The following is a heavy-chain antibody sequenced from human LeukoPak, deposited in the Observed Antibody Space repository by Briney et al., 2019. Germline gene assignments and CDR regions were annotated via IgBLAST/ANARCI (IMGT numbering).Heavy chain of an antibody. J-gene: IGHJ5*02. D-gene: IGHD1-1*01. CDR2: IYYSGST. CDR3: ARGGTTNWFDP. V-gene: IGHV4-30-4*08. CDR1: GFTFSSYA. Sequence: LRLSCAASGFTFSSYAMSWVRQAPGKGLEWIGYIYYSGSTYYNPSLKSRVTISVDTSKNQFSLKLSSVTAADTAVYYCARGGTTNWFDPWGQGTLVTVSS.